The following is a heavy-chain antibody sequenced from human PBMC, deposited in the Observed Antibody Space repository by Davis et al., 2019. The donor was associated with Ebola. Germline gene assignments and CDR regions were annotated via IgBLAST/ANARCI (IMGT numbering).Heavy chain of an antibody. CDR2: ISAYNGNT. CDR1: GYTFDQYA. CDR3: ARSFDY. J-gene: IGHJ4*02. V-gene: IGHV1-18*01. Sequence: ASVKVSCKTFGYTFDQYAISWVRQAPGQGLEWMGLISAYNGNTNYAQKFQGRVTMTTERSTSTAYMELRSLRSDDTAVYYCARSFDYWGQGTLVTVSS.